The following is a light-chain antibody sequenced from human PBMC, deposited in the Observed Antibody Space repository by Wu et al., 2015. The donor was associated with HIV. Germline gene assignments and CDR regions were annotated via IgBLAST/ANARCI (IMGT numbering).Light chain of an antibody. CDR3: QQYNDWPET. Sequence: EIVMTQSPATLSLSPGERATLSCRASQSVSGSLAWYQQKPGQAPRLLIYGASTRAAGILARFSGSGSGTEFTLTINSLQSVDFAVYYCQQYNDWPETFGQGTKVEVK. V-gene: IGKV3-15*01. J-gene: IGKJ1*01. CDR2: GAS. CDR1: QSVSGS.